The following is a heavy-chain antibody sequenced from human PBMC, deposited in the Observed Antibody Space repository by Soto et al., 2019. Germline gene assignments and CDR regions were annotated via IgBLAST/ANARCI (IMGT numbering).Heavy chain of an antibody. D-gene: IGHD5-18*01. CDR1: GYSFTSYW. CDR3: ARPAGYSYAKRKKRSYYYGMDV. CDR2: IYPGDSDT. V-gene: IGHV5-51*01. Sequence: PGESPKISCKGSGYSFTSYWIGWVRQMPGKGLEWMGIIYPGDSDTRYSPSFQGQVTISADKSISTAYLQWSSLKASDTAMYYCARPAGYSYAKRKKRSYYYGMDVWGQGTTVTVSS. J-gene: IGHJ6*02.